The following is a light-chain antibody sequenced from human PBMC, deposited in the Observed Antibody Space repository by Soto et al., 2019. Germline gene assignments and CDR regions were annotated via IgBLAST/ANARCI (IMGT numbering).Light chain of an antibody. CDR3: SSYTSSSTSV. CDR1: SSDAGGYND. Sequence: QSALTQPASVSGSPGQSITIACTGTSSDAGGYNDVSWYQQHPGKAPKLMIYDVSNRPSGVSNRFSGSKSGNTASLTISGLQAEDEDDYYCSSYTSSSTSVFGTGTKVTVL. V-gene: IGLV2-14*01. CDR2: DVS. J-gene: IGLJ1*01.